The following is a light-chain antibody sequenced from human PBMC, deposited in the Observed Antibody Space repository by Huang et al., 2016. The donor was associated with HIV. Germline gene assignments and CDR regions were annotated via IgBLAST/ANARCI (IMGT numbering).Light chain of an antibody. J-gene: IGKJ1*01. CDR2: WAS. CDR1: QSVLYSSNNKNY. CDR3: QQYYSSRT. V-gene: IGKV4-1*01. Sequence: DIVMTQSPASLTVSLGERATLNCKSSQSVLYSSNNKNYLAWYQQKPGQPPKLLIYWASTRESGVPDRFSGSGSGTDFTLTISSLQAEDVAVYYCQQYYSSRTFGQGTKVEIK.